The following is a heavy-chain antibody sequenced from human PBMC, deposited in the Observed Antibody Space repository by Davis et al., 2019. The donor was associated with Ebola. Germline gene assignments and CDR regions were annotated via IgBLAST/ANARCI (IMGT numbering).Heavy chain of an antibody. D-gene: IGHD2-21*01. CDR2: INPSGGST. CDR1: GYTFNSYY. V-gene: IGHV1-46*02. Sequence: ASVKVSCKASGYTFNSYYIHWVRQAPGQGLEWMGIINPSGGSTTYAQKFQGRVTMTRDTSTRTVYMELSSLRSEDTAVYFCARGRGHYEYSGGDYWGQGTLVTVSS. J-gene: IGHJ4*02. CDR3: ARGRGHYEYSGGDY.